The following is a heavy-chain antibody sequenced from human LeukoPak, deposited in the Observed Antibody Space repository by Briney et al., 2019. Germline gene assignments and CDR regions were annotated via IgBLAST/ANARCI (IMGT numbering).Heavy chain of an antibody. D-gene: IGHD3-10*01. J-gene: IGHJ4*02. CDR1: GYSISSGYY. Sequence: SETLSLTCTVSGYSISSGYYWGWIRQPPGKGLEWIGSIYHSGSTYYNPSLKSRVTISVDTSKNQFSLKLSSVTAADTAVYYCASLLWFGEYGGYDYWGQGTLVTVSS. V-gene: IGHV4-38-2*02. CDR3: ASLLWFGEYGGYDY. CDR2: IYHSGST.